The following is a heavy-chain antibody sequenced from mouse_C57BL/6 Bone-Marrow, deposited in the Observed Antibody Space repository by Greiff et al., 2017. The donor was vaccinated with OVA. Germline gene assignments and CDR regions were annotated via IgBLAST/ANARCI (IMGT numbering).Heavy chain of an antibody. V-gene: IGHV1-26*01. CDR2: INPNNGGT. CDR3: ASSPYYYGSREPYFDY. CDR1: GYTFTDYY. Sequence: EVKLMESGPELVKPGASVKISCKASGYTFTDYYMNWVKQSHGKSLEWIGDINPNNGGTSYNQKFKGKATLTVDKSSSTAYMELRSLTSEDSAVYYCASSPYYYGSREPYFDYWGQGTTLTVSS. D-gene: IGHD1-1*01. J-gene: IGHJ2*01.